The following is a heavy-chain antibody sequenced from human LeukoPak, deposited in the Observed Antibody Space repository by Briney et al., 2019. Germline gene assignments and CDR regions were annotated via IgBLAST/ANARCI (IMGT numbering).Heavy chain of an antibody. CDR2: ISYDGSNK. V-gene: IGHV3-30*18. J-gene: IGHJ4*02. Sequence: PGRSLRLSCAASGFTFSSYGMHWVRQAPGKGLEWVAVISYDGSNKYYADSVKGRFTISRDNSKNTLYLQMNSLRAEDTAVYYCAKASIYFWSGYYHTSLDYWGQGTLVTVSS. CDR1: GFTFSSYG. D-gene: IGHD3-3*01. CDR3: AKASIYFWSGYYHTSLDY.